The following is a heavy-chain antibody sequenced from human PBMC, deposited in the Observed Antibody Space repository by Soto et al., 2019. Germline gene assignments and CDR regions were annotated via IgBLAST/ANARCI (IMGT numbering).Heavy chain of an antibody. CDR1: GFTFSSYA. Sequence: GESLKISCAASGFTFSSYAMSWVRQAPGKGLEWVSAISGSGGSTYYADSVKGRFTISRDNSKNTLYLQMNSLRAEDTAVYYCAKGTDDYGVKGAVFDYWGQGTLVTVSS. CDR3: AKGTDDYGVKGAVFDY. J-gene: IGHJ4*02. V-gene: IGHV3-23*01. D-gene: IGHD4-17*01. CDR2: ISGSGGST.